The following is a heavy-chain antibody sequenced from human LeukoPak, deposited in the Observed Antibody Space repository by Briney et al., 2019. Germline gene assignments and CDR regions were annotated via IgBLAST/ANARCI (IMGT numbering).Heavy chain of an antibody. J-gene: IGHJ4*02. CDR3: ARDCSSTSCYNY. D-gene: IGHD2-2*01. CDR1: GYTFTGYY. Sequence: ASVKVSCRASGYTFTGYYMHWVRQAPGQGLEWMGWINPNSGGTNYAQKFQGRVTMTRDTSISTAYMELSRLRSDDTAVYYCARDCSSTSCYNYWGQGTLVTVSS. CDR2: INPNSGGT. V-gene: IGHV1-2*02.